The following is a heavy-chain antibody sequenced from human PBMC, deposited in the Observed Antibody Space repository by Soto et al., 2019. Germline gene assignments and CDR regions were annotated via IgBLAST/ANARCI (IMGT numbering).Heavy chain of an antibody. CDR2: INSGANT. Sequence: EVQVLESGGGLVQPGGSLRLSCAASGFTFSNYVMSWVRQAPGKGLEWVSSINSGANTYYADSVKGRFTISRDNSKNTLYLQMNSLRAEDTAVYYCAKEGYGAGSYNMGNYFDYWGQGALVTVSS. V-gene: IGHV3-23*01. CDR3: AKEGYGAGSYNMGNYFDY. D-gene: IGHD3-10*01. CDR1: GFTFSNYV. J-gene: IGHJ4*02.